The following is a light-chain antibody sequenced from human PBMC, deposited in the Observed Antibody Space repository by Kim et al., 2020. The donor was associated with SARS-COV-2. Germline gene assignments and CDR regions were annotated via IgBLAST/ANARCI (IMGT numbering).Light chain of an antibody. CDR3: QQYDRSPYT. V-gene: IGKV3-20*01. CDR2: GTS. J-gene: IGKJ2*01. Sequence: LYPGERAPLSCRASQRVASTHLAWFQQNPGQAPRLLIYGTSSRATGIPDRFSASESGTDFTLTISRLEPEDFAVYYCQQYDRSPYTFGQGTKLEI. CDR1: QRVASTH.